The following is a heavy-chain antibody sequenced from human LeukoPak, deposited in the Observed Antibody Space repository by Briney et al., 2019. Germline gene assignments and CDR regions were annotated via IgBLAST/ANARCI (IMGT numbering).Heavy chain of an antibody. CDR2: ISYDGSNK. CDR3: AKDAAGPEY. V-gene: IGHV3-30-3*01. J-gene: IGHJ4*02. Sequence: GRSLRLSCAASGFTFSSYAMHWVRQAPGKGLEWVAIISYDGSNKYYADSVKGRFTISRDNSKNTLYLQMNSLRAEDTAVYYCAKDAAGPEYWGQGTLVTVSS. CDR1: GFTFSSYA. D-gene: IGHD6-13*01.